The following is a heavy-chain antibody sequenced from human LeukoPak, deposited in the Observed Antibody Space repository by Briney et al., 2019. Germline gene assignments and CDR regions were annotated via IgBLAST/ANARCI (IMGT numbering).Heavy chain of an antibody. CDR3: AKGTSSSWYYFDY. CDR1: GFTFDDYA. Sequence: GRSLRLSCAASGFTFDDYAMLWVRQAPGKGLEWVSGISWNSGTIGYADSVKGRFTISRDNAKNSLYLQMNSLRAEDTALYYCAKGTSSSWYYFDYWGQGTLVTVSS. D-gene: IGHD6-13*01. J-gene: IGHJ4*02. V-gene: IGHV3-9*01. CDR2: ISWNSGTI.